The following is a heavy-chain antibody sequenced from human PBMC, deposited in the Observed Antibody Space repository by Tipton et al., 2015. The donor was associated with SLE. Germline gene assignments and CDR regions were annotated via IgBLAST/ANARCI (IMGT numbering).Heavy chain of an antibody. V-gene: IGHV4-4*07. CDR2: IFTIGTT. CDR3: AGTNYDVLTGYHRVDTFDI. Sequence: TLSLTCTVSGGSISGYYWTWIRQPAGTGLEWIGRIFTIGTTSYNPSLKSRVTISLDTSKNQFSLKLSSVTAADTAVYYCAGTNYDVLTGYHRVDTFDIWGQGTMVTVSS. D-gene: IGHD3-9*01. CDR1: GGSISGYY. J-gene: IGHJ3*02.